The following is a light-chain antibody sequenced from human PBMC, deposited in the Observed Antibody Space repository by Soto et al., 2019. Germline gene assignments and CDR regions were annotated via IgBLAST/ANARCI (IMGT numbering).Light chain of an antibody. V-gene: IGKV1-5*01. CDR3: QQYNSYSPGWT. J-gene: IGKJ1*01. CDR1: QSVSGW. Sequence: IQMTQSPSTLSSSLGDTVTVTCRASQSVSGWLAWYQQKPGEAPKLLIYDASALPRGVPSRFSGSGSVTKFTRTIASLQPDEFAKYYCQQYNSYSPGWTFGQGTKVDIK. CDR2: DAS.